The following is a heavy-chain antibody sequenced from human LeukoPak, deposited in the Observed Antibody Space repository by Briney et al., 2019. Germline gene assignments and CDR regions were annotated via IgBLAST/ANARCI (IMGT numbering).Heavy chain of an antibody. J-gene: IGHJ4*02. V-gene: IGHV4-59*01. CDR2: IYYSGST. CDR3: ARMISSGSMAIVY. Sequence: SETLSLTCTVSGGSISSYYWSWIRQPPGKGLEWMGYIYYSGSTNYNPSPKRRVIISVDMSKTPSSLRLSSVTAADTAVYYCARMISSGSMAIVYWGQGTLVTVSS. D-gene: IGHD6-19*01. CDR1: GGSISSYY.